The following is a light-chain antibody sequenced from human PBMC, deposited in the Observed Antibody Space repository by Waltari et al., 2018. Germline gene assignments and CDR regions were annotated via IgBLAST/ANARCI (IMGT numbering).Light chain of an antibody. CDR3: QQRSNWWT. CDR2: DAS. CDR1: QSVSSY. V-gene: IGKV3-11*01. Sequence: EMMLTQSPATLALSPGERATLSCRASQSVSSYLAWDQQKPGQAPRLLIYDASNSATGIPARFSGSGSGTDFTLTISSLEPEDFAVYYCQQRSNWWTFGQGTKVEIK. J-gene: IGKJ1*01.